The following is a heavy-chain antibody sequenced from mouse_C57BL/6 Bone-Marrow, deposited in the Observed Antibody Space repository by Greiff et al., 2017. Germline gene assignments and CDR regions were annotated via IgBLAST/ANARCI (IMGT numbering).Heavy chain of an antibody. CDR1: GCTFTSYW. V-gene: IGHV1-64*01. CDR3: AREGYGSRYAMDY. D-gene: IGHD1-1*01. CDR2: IHPNSGST. Sequence: QVQLQQPGAELVKPGASVKLSCKASGCTFTSYWMHWVKQRPGQGLEWIGMIHPNSGSTNYNEKFKSKATLTVDKSSSTAYMQLSSLTSEDSAVYYCAREGYGSRYAMDYWGQGTSVTVSS. J-gene: IGHJ4*01.